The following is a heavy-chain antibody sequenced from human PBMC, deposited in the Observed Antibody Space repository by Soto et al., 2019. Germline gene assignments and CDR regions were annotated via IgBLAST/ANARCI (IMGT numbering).Heavy chain of an antibody. CDR1: GFTFSSYA. V-gene: IGHV3-30-3*01. CDR3: ARVGPGAATFDY. D-gene: IGHD6-13*01. Sequence: GGSLRLSCAASGFTFSSYAMHWVRQAPGKGLEWVAVISYDGSNKYYADSVKGRFTISRDNSKNTLYLQMNGLGAEDTAVYYCARVGPGAATFDYWGQGTLVTVSS. CDR2: ISYDGSNK. J-gene: IGHJ4*02.